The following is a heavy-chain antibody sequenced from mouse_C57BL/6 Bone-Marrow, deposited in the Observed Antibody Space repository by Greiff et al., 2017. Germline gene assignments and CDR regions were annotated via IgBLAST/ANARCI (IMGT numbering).Heavy chain of an antibody. CDR2: IYPRRGNT. CDR1: GYTFTSYG. CDR3: ARRGYLYAMDD. J-gene: IGHJ4*01. Sequence: QVQLKQSGAELARPGASVKLSCKASGYTFTSYGISWVKQRTGQGLEWIGEIYPRRGNTSYNEKFKGKATLTADKSSSTAYMELRSLTSEDSAVYFCARRGYLYAMDDWGQGTSVTVSS. V-gene: IGHV1-81*01. D-gene: IGHD2-2*01.